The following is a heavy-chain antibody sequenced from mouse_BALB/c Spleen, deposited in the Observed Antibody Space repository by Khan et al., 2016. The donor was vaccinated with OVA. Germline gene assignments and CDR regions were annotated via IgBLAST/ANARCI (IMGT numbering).Heavy chain of an antibody. V-gene: IGHV5-6-4*01. J-gene: IGHJ2*01. Sequence: EVELVESGGGLVKPGGSLRLSCEASGFTFSSYSMSWVRQTPEKRLEWVATITSGGSSTYYPDSVQGRFTISRDNAKNTLYLEMSRLKAEDTASYYCTRDRNYYGSSFYFDYWGQGTTLTVSS. CDR1: GFTFSSYS. CDR3: TRDRNYYGSSFYFDY. D-gene: IGHD1-1*01. CDR2: ITSGGSST.